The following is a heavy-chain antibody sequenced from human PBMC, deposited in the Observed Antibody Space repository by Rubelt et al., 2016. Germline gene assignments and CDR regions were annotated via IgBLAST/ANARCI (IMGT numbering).Heavy chain of an antibody. D-gene: IGHD4-23*01. Sequence: GKGLEWIGSIHYSGSAYYNPSLKSRVTISVDTSENQFSLRLISVTAADTAVYYCARDVRWSWHFDLWGRGTLVTVSS. J-gene: IGHJ2*01. CDR2: IHYSGSA. V-gene: IGHV4-38-2*02. CDR3: ARDVRWSWHFDL.